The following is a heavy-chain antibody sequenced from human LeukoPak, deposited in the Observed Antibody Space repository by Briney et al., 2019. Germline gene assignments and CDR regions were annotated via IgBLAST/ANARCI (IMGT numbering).Heavy chain of an antibody. CDR3: AKENLTSLFDY. Sequence: GGSLRLSCAASGFTFSSYGMHWVRQAPGKGLEWVAFIRYDGSNKYYADSVKGRFTISRDNSKNTLYLQMNSLRAEDTDVYYCAKENLTSLFDYWGQGTLVTVSS. V-gene: IGHV3-30*02. CDR1: GFTFSSYG. D-gene: IGHD3-9*01. J-gene: IGHJ4*02. CDR2: IRYDGSNK.